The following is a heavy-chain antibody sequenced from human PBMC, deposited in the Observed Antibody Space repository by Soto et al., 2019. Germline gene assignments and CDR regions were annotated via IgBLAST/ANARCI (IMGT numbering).Heavy chain of an antibody. Sequence: VQLVESGGGLVQPGGSLRLSCAASGFTFSSYEMNWVRQAPGKGLEWVSYIRSSGSPIYYADSVKGRFTISRDNAKNSLYLQMNSLRAEDTAVYYCARDLPSPDAFDLWGQGTMVTVSS. J-gene: IGHJ3*01. CDR1: GFTFSSYE. CDR2: IRSSGSPI. CDR3: ARDLPSPDAFDL. V-gene: IGHV3-48*03.